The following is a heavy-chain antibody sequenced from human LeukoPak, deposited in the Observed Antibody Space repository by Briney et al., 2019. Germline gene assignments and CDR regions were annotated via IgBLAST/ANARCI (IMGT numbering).Heavy chain of an antibody. CDR3: AREWGLIAVAGGPGY. CDR2: IWYDGHNN. V-gene: IGHV3-33*01. CDR1: GFTLSKYG. Sequence: GGSLRLFCVASGFTLSKYGMHWVRQAPGKGLQWLAIIWYDGHNNYYADSVKGRFPISRDNSKNTLFLEMNDLKAEDTAVYYCAREWGLIAVAGGPGYWGQGTLVTVSS. J-gene: IGHJ4*02. D-gene: IGHD2-21*01.